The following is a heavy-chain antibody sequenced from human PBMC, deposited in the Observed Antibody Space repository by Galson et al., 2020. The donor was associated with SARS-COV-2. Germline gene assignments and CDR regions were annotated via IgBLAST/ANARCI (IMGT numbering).Heavy chain of an antibody. Sequence: SQTLSLTCAVYGGSFNDYYWSWIRQPPGKGLEWIGGITHSGSSDYNPSLKSRVTISVDTSKNQFSLKLSSVTAADTAMYYCARAPNYNDSSGRLDYWGQGTLVTVSS. CDR3: ARAPNYNDSSGRLDY. D-gene: IGHD3-22*01. J-gene: IGHJ4*02. CDR1: GGSFNDYY. V-gene: IGHV4-34*01. CDR2: ITHSGSS.